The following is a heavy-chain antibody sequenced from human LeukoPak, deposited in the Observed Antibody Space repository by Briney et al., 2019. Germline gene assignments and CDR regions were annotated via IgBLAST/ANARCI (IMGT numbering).Heavy chain of an antibody. D-gene: IGHD4-17*01. J-gene: IGHJ4*02. CDR3: ARRPIGYGDFMYYFDY. Sequence: GESLKISCKGSGSIFTSYWIGWVRQLPGKGLEWMGIIYPGDSDTRYSPSFQGQVTISADKSISTAYLQWSSLKASDTAMYYCARRPIGYGDFMYYFDYWGQGTLVTVSS. V-gene: IGHV5-51*01. CDR2: IYPGDSDT. CDR1: GSIFTSYW.